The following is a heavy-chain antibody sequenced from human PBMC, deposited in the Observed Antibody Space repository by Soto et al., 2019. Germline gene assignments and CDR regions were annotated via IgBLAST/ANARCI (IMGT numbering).Heavy chain of an antibody. V-gene: IGHV4-61*01. Sequence: PSETLSLTCTVSGGSVSSGKYYWSWIRQPPGKGLEWIAYMSYSGTANYNPSLKSRVTMSVDTSKNQFSLKLSSVTAADTAVYYCARAINFDFWSDSQSGYYFDYWGQGTLVTVSS. J-gene: IGHJ4*02. D-gene: IGHD3-3*01. CDR2: MSYSGTA. CDR1: GGSVSSGKYY. CDR3: ARAINFDFWSDSQSGYYFDY.